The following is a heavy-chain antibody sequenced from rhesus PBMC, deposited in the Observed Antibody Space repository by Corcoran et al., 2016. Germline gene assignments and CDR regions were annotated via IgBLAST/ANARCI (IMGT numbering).Heavy chain of an antibody. J-gene: IGHJ2*01. Sequence: QLQLQESGPGLVKPSETLSLTCAVSGGSISSNYWSWIRQPPGKGLEWIGRSAGSGGSTDYNPSLNSRVTISTDTSKNQFSLKLSSVTAADAAVYYCARVGYSSWSGYFDLWGPGTPITISS. CDR3: ARVGYSSWSGYFDL. V-gene: IGHV4-173*01. CDR2: SAGSGGST. D-gene: IGHD6-13*01. CDR1: GGSISSNY.